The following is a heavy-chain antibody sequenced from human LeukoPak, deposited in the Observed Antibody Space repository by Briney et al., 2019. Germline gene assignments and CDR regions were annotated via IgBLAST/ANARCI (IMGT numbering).Heavy chain of an antibody. D-gene: IGHD2-21*02. CDR1: GGTFSSYA. Sequence: SVKVSCKASGGTFSSYAISWVRQAPGQALEWMGGIIPIFGTANYAQKFQGRVTITTDESTSTAYMELSSLRSEDTAVYYCAKSDLAYCGGDCYSVGAFDIWGQGTMVTVSS. CDR2: IIPIFGTA. V-gene: IGHV1-69*05. CDR3: AKSDLAYCGGDCYSVGAFDI. J-gene: IGHJ3*02.